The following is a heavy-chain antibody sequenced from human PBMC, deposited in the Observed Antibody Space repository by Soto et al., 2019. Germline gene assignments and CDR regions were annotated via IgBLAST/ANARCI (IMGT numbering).Heavy chain of an antibody. J-gene: IGHJ4*02. CDR2: IYWNDDK. V-gene: IGHV2-5*01. D-gene: IGHD3-22*01. Sequence: QITLKESGPTLVKPTQTLTLTCTFSGFSLSTSGVGVGWIRQPPGKALEWLALIYWNDDKRYSPSLKSRLTITKDTSKNQVVLTMTNMDPVDTATYYCAHSLPNYDSSGYYAGAQYYFDYWGQGTLVTVSS. CDR3: AHSLPNYDSSGYYAGAQYYFDY. CDR1: GFSLSTSGVG.